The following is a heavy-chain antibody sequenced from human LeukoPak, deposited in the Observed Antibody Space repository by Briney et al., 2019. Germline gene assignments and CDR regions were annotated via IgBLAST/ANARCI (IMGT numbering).Heavy chain of an antibody. CDR3: ARVQDLQDYFDY. CDR2: INHSGST. V-gene: IGHV4-34*01. CDR1: GGSFSGYY. D-gene: IGHD4-11*01. J-gene: IGHJ4*02. Sequence: SETLSLTCAVYGGSFSGYYWSWIRQPPRKGLEWIGEINHSGSTNYNPSLKSRVTISVDTSKNQFSLKLSSVTAADTAVYYCARVQDLQDYFDYWGQGTLVTVSS.